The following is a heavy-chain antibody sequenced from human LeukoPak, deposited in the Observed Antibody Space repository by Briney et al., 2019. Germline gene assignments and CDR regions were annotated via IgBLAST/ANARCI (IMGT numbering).Heavy chain of an antibody. CDR3: ARDVSTSFNWFDP. CDR1: GFTFSDYC. CDR2: IGRSSTYT. V-gene: IGHV3-11*05. J-gene: IGHJ5*02. D-gene: IGHD2-2*01. Sequence: PGGSLRLSCAASGFTFSDYCMSWIRQAPGRGLEWVSYIGRSSTYTNYADSVKGRFTISRDNAKNSLYLQMNSLRAEDTAVYYCARDVSTSFNWFDPWGQGTLVTVSS.